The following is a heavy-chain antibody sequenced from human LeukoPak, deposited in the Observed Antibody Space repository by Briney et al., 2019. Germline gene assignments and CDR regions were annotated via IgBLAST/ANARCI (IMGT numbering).Heavy chain of an antibody. J-gene: IGHJ4*02. CDR2: IIPIFGTA. CDR1: GGTFSSYA. V-gene: IGHV1-69*01. CDR3: ARDSSSWPGYFDY. D-gene: IGHD6-13*01. Sequence: GASVKVSCKASGGTFSSYAISWVRQAPGQGLEWMGGIIPIFGTANYAQKFQGRVTITADESTSTAYMERSSLRSEDTAVYYCARDSSSWPGYFDYWGQGTLVTVSS.